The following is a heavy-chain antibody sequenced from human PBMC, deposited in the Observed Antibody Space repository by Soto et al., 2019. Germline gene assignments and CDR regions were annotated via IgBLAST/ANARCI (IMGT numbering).Heavy chain of an antibody. Sequence: QVQLVESGGGVVQPGRSLRLSCAASGFTFSYYGMHWVRQAPGKGLEWVAVISHDGSNKYYADSVKGRFTISRDNSKKPLYLQLNRLRAEDTAVYYCAKDRGYFDWLLSPRFDYWGQGTLVTVSS. CDR2: ISHDGSNK. CDR1: GFTFSYYG. CDR3: AKDRGYFDWLLSPRFDY. V-gene: IGHV3-30*18. D-gene: IGHD3-9*01. J-gene: IGHJ4*02.